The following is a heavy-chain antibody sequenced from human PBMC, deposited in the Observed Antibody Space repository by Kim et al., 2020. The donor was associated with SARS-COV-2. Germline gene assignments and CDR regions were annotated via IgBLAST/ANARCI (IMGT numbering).Heavy chain of an antibody. Sequence: SETLSLTCTVSGGSISSSSYYWGWIRQPPGKGLEWIGSIYYSGSTYYNPSLKSRVTISVDTSKNQFSLKLSSVTAADTAVYYCARHQSSGWYWGYAFDIWGERTMVTVSS. CDR3: ARHQSSGWYWGYAFDI. CDR1: GGSISSSSYY. J-gene: IGHJ3*02. V-gene: IGHV4-39*01. CDR2: IYYSGST. D-gene: IGHD6-19*01.